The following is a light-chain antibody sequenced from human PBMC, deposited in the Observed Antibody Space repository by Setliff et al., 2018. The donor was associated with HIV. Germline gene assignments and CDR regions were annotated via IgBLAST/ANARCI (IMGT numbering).Light chain of an antibody. CDR2: DVS. CDR3: CSYAGIYTYV. Sequence: QSALAQPASASGSPGQSITISCTGSRSDIGTYNYVSWYQQHPGKAPKLMIYDVSKRPSGVPDRFSGSRSGNTASLTISGLQAEDEADYYCCSYAGIYTYVFGSGTKVTVL. CDR1: RSDIGTYNY. V-gene: IGLV2-11*01. J-gene: IGLJ1*01.